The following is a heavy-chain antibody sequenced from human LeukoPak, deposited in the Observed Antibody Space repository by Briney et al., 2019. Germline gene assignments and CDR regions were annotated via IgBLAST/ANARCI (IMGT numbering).Heavy chain of an antibody. Sequence: GGSLRLSCAASGFTFGSYAMYWVRQAPGKGLEWVSGISGSGGSTFYADSVKGRFTIPRDNSENTVYLQMNSLRADDTAVYYCAKTTAGYSSGRYPGWPVDYWGQGTLVTVSS. V-gene: IGHV3-23*01. D-gene: IGHD6-19*01. CDR1: GFTFGSYA. J-gene: IGHJ4*02. CDR3: AKTTAGYSSGRYPGWPVDY. CDR2: ISGSGGST.